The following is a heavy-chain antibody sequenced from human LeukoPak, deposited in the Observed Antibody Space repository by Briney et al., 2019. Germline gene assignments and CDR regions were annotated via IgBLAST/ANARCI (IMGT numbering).Heavy chain of an antibody. CDR3: ARGVLSSGWYEGRFDY. Sequence: LSLTCAVYGGSFSGYYWSWIRQPPGKGLEWVSYISSSGSTIYYADSVKGRFTISRDNAKNSLYLQMNSLRAEDTAVYYCARGVLSSGWYEGRFDYWGQGTLVTVSS. CDR2: ISSSGSTI. CDR1: GGSFSGYY. J-gene: IGHJ4*02. D-gene: IGHD6-19*01. V-gene: IGHV3-11*01.